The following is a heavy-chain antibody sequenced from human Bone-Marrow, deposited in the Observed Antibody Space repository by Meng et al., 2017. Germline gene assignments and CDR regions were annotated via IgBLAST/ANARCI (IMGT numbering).Heavy chain of an antibody. V-gene: IGHV4-39*07. D-gene: IGHD3-9*01. CDR1: GGSISSGRYY. CDR3: ARDLWELRYKAPFDP. J-gene: IGHJ5*02. CDR2: VYYSGIT. Sequence: SETLSLTCTVSGGSISSGRYYWNWIRQPPGKGLEWIGSVYYSGITSYNPSLESRVTISVDTSKNQFSLKLTSVTAADTAVYYCARDLWELRYKAPFDPWGQGILVTVSS.